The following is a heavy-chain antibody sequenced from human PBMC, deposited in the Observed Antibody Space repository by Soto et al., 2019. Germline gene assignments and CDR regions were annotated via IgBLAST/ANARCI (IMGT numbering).Heavy chain of an antibody. CDR3: ARSFGVAPAGPFDY. Sequence: PSETLSLTCTVSGGSISSSSYYWGWIRQPPGKGLEWIGSLYYSGSTYYNPSLKSRVTISVDTSKNQFSLKLSSVTAADTAVYYCARSFGVAPAGPFDYWGQGTLVTVSS. CDR1: GGSISSSSYY. V-gene: IGHV4-39*07. J-gene: IGHJ4*02. D-gene: IGHD2-2*01. CDR2: LYYSGST.